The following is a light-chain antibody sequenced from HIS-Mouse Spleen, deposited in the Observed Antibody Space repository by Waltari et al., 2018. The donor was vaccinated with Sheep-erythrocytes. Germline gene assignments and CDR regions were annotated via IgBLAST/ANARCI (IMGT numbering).Light chain of an antibody. CDR1: SRDVGCYNY. CDR3: CSYAGSYNHV. V-gene: IGLV2-11*01. J-gene: IGLJ1*01. Sequence: QSALTQPRSVSGSPGQSVTISCTGTSRDVGCYNYVHWYQPHPGKAPKLMIYDVSKRPSGVPDRFSGSKSGNTASLTISGLQAEDEADYYCCSYAGSYNHVFATGTKVTVL. CDR2: DVS.